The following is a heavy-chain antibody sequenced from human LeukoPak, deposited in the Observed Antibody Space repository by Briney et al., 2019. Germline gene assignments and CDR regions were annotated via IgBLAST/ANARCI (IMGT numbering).Heavy chain of an antibody. D-gene: IGHD3-16*01. CDR2: IYYGGTT. CDR3: ARHLGGGIYFDY. CDR1: GASITGHY. Sequence: KPSETLSLTCTVSGASITGHYWSWIRQPPGKGLEWIGFIYYGGTTNYNPSLKSRVTISVDTSKNQFSLILSTVTAADTAVYYCARHLGGGIYFDYWGQGTLVTVSS. J-gene: IGHJ4*02. V-gene: IGHV4-59*08.